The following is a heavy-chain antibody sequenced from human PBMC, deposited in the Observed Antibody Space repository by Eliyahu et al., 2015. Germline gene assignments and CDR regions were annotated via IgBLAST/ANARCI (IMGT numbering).Heavy chain of an antibody. Sequence: QVQLQQWGAGLXKPSETLSLTCAVXGGSFSGYYWSWIRXPPGKGLEWXGEXNHSGSTNYNPSLKSRVTISVDTSXNQFSLKLSSVTAADTAVYYCARGVARYGVYRNYYYGMDVWDQGTTVTVSS. CDR2: XNHSGST. J-gene: IGHJ6*02. D-gene: IGHD4-17*01. CDR1: GGSFSGYY. CDR3: ARGVARYGVYRNYYYGMDV. V-gene: IGHV4-34*01.